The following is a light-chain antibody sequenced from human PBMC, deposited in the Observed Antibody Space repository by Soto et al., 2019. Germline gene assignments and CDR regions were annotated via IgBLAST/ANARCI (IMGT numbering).Light chain of an antibody. CDR1: QSVGSN. V-gene: IGKV3-20*01. CDR2: GAS. J-gene: IGKJ4*01. Sequence: EVVMTQSPATLSVSPGERATLSCRASQSVGSNLAWYQQKPGQAPRLLIYGASSRATGIPDRFSGSGSGTDFTLTISRLEPEDFAVYYCQQYGSSPHFGGGTKVDI. CDR3: QQYGSSPH.